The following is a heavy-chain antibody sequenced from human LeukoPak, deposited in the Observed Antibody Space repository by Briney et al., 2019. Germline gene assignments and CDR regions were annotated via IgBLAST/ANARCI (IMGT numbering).Heavy chain of an antibody. J-gene: IGHJ3*02. V-gene: IGHV4-31*03. Sequence: SQTLSLTCTVSGGSISSVGYHWHWIRQHPGKGLEWIGYIYYSGSTYSNPPLRGRVTISIDTSKNQFSLKLSSVTAADTAVYYCARSRSGYSYDHAAFEIWGQGTVVTVSS. CDR3: ARSRSGYSYDHAAFEI. CDR2: IYYSGST. CDR1: GGSISSVGYH. D-gene: IGHD5-18*01.